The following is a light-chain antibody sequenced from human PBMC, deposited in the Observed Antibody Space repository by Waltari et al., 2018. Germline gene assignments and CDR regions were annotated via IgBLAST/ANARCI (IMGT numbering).Light chain of an antibody. CDR3: CSYAGSGTYV. CDR1: RSDVGTYNL. Sequence: QSALAQPASVSGSPGQSLTISCTGTRSDVGTYNLVSWYQQHPGEAPKLMIYEDNKRPAGFSHRFSGSHAGKTASIIISGLQAEDEADDHCCSYAGSGTYVFGTGTKVSVL. CDR2: EDN. J-gene: IGLJ1*01. V-gene: IGLV2-23*01.